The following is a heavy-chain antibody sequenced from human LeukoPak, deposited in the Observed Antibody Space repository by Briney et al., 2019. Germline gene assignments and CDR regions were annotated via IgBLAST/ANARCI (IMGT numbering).Heavy chain of an antibody. V-gene: IGHV3-66*01. CDR1: GFTVSTNY. J-gene: IGHJ4*02. D-gene: IGHD3-9*01. CDR2: IYSGGST. Sequence: GGSLRPSCAASGFTVSTNYMSWVRQAPGKGLEWVSVIYSGGSTFYADSVKGRFTISRDDSKNTLFLHMNSLRAEDTAVYYCARGAFDWLLSGFDYWGQGTLVTVSS. CDR3: ARGAFDWLLSGFDY.